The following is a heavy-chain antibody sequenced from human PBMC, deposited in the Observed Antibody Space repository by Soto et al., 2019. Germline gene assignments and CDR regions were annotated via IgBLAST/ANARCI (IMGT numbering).Heavy chain of an antibody. CDR1: GGSVSSGSYY. CDR3: ASSTLDYSNFVDY. J-gene: IGHJ4*02. Sequence: QVQLQESGPGLVKPSETLSLTCTVSGGSVSSGSYYWSWIRQPPGKGLEWIGYIYYSGSTNYNPSLKRRVTISVYSSKNKYSLKLSSVTAAHTAVYYCASSTLDYSNFVDYWGQGTLVTVSS. D-gene: IGHD4-4*01. V-gene: IGHV4-61*01. CDR2: IYYSGST.